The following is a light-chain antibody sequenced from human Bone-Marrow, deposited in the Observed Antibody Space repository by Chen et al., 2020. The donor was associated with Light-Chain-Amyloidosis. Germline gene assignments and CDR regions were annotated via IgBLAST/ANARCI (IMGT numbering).Light chain of an antibody. CDR2: DAS. V-gene: IGKV1-33*01. J-gene: IGKJ2*02. Sequence: DIQMTQSPSSLSASVGDRVTITCQARQAISNYLNWYQQKPGKAPDLLIYDASNLEPGVPSRFSGGGSGTHFTFTISSLQPEDIATYYCQQYDTVPRTFGQGTKVEIK. CDR3: QQYDTVPRT. CDR1: QAISNY.